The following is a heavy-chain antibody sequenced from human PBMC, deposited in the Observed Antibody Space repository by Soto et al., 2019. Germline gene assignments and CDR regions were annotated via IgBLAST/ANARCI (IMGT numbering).Heavy chain of an antibody. CDR3: ARVFSYYYVRGAFDI. CDR1: GFTFSSYA. Sequence: PGGSLRLSCAASGFTFSSYAMHWVRQAPGKGLEWVAVISYDGSNKYYADSVKGRFTISRDNTKNTLYLQMNSLRAEDTAVYYCARVFSYYYVRGAFDIWGQGTMVTVSS. CDR2: ISYDGSNK. D-gene: IGHD3-10*02. J-gene: IGHJ3*02. V-gene: IGHV3-30-3*01.